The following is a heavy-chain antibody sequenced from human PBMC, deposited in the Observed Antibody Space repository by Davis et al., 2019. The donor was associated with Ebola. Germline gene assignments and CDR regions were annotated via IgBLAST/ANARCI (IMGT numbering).Heavy chain of an antibody. CDR1: GLTFSRSS. J-gene: IGHJ4*02. Sequence: GGSLRLSCAASGLTFSRSSLNWVRQAPGKGLEWVSYISSTGVTIYYADSVKGRFTISRDNSKNTLYLQMNSLRAEDTAVYYCARSTAIDYWGQGTLVTVSS. CDR2: ISSTGVTI. D-gene: IGHD5/OR15-5a*01. CDR3: ARSTAIDY. V-gene: IGHV3-48*01.